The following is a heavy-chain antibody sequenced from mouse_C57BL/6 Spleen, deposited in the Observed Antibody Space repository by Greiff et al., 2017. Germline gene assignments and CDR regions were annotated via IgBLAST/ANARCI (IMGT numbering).Heavy chain of an antibody. V-gene: IGHV1-62-2*01. Sequence: VKVVESGAELVKPGASVKLSCKACGYTFTEYTIHWVKQRSGQGLEWIGWFYPGSGSIKYNEKFKDKDTLTADKSSSTVYMELSRLTSEDSAVYFCARHGIGYYGSSFFDYWGQGTTLTVSS. CDR1: GYTFTEYT. D-gene: IGHD1-1*01. J-gene: IGHJ2*01. CDR3: ARHGIGYYGSSFFDY. CDR2: FYPGSGSI.